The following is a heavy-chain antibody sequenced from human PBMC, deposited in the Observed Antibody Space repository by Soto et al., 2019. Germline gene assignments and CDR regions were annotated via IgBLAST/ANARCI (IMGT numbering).Heavy chain of an antibody. V-gene: IGHV4-59*01. Sequence: ETLSLTCSVSAGSLSNYYWTWIRQSPGKGLEWIGEIYHTGSTKYNPSLKSRVAISVDMSKNQFSLTLSSVTPADTAVYYCARGGRGSGLYFLYYFDLWGQGTLVTVSS. J-gene: IGHJ4*02. D-gene: IGHD6-19*01. CDR2: IYHTGST. CDR1: AGSLSNYY. CDR3: ARGGRGSGLYFLYYFDL.